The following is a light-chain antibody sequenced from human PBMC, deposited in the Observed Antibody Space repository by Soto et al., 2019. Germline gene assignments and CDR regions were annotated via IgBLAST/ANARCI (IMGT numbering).Light chain of an antibody. CDR2: EVN. Sequence: QSALTQPASVSGSPGQSITISCTGTSSDVGGYNYVSWYQQHPDKAPKLMIYEVNNRPSGVSTRFSGSKSGNTASLTISGLQAEDEADYYCTSFTSSSTYVFGTVTKVTVL. J-gene: IGLJ1*01. V-gene: IGLV2-14*01. CDR3: TSFTSSSTYV. CDR1: SSDVGGYNY.